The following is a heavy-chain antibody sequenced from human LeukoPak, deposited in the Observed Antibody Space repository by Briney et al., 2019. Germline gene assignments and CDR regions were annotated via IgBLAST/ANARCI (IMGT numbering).Heavy chain of an antibody. CDR2: IYSGGST. V-gene: IGHV3-53*01. CDR3: ARDQTVPPGDAFDI. Sequence: GGSLRLSCAASGFTVSSNYMSWVRQAPGKGLEWVSVIYSGGSTYYADSVKGRFTISRDNSKSTLYLQMNSLRAEDTAVYYCARDQTVPPGDAFDIWGQGTMVTVSS. CDR1: GFTVSSNY. D-gene: IGHD4-17*01. J-gene: IGHJ3*02.